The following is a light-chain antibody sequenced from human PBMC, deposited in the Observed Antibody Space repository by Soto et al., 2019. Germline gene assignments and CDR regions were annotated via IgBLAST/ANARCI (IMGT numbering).Light chain of an antibody. Sequence: EIVMTQSPATLSVSPGERATLSCRASQSVSSNLAWYQQKPGQDPRXLIYGESSRDTGIPGRFSGSGSGTDFTLTISSLEPEDFAVYYCQQRSNWPTFGQGTRLEIK. CDR2: GES. V-gene: IGKV3-11*01. J-gene: IGKJ5*01. CDR3: QQRSNWPT. CDR1: QSVSSN.